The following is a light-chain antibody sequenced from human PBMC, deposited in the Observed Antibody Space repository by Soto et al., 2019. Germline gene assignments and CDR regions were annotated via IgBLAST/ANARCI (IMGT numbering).Light chain of an antibody. CDR1: QSVSSSY. Sequence: EIVLAQSPGTLSLSPGERATLSCMASQSVSSSYLAWYQQKPGQAPRLLIYDASSKATGTPDRFSGSGSGTEFTLTISSLQPDDFATYYCKQYNSYWKFGQGTKGDIK. V-gene: IGKV3-20*01. CDR3: KQYNSYWK. CDR2: DAS. J-gene: IGKJ1*01.